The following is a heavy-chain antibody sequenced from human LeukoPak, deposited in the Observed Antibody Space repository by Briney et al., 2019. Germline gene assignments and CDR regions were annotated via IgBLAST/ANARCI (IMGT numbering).Heavy chain of an antibody. Sequence: GGSLRLSCAASGFTFSSYEMNWVRQAPGKVLEWVSYISSSGSTIYYADSVKGRFTISRDNAKNSLYLQMNSLRAEDTAVYYCVQESSSLLRSYFDYWGQGTLVTVSS. CDR2: ISSSGSTI. J-gene: IGHJ4*02. D-gene: IGHD2-15*01. V-gene: IGHV3-48*03. CDR1: GFTFSSYE. CDR3: VQESSSLLRSYFDY.